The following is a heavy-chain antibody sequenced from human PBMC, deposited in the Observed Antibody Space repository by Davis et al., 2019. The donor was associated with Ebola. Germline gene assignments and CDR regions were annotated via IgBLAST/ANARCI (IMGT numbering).Heavy chain of an antibody. J-gene: IGHJ6*02. CDR1: GGSVSSGSYY. CDR3: ARDSSGSPYSGLDV. V-gene: IGHV4-61*01. D-gene: IGHD6-25*01. Sequence: MPSETLSLTCTVSGGSVSSGSYYWSWIRQPPGKGLEWIGYIYYSGSTNYNPSLKSRIFISVDTSKNQFSLKLNSVTAADTAVYYCARDSSGSPYSGLDVWGQGTTVTVSS. CDR2: IYYSGST.